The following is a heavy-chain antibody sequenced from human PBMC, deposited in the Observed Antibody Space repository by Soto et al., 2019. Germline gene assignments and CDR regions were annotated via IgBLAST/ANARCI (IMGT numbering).Heavy chain of an antibody. D-gene: IGHD7-27*01. V-gene: IGHV3-74*01. Sequence: EVQLVESGGGLVQPGGSLRLSCAASGFTFSSYWMHWVRQAPGKGLVWVSRINSDGISTTYADSVKGRFTVYRDNAKNTVYLQMNGLRAEDTAVFYCARDLGSRDYYGMDVWGQGTTVTVSS. J-gene: IGHJ6*02. CDR2: INSDGIST. CDR3: ARDLGSRDYYGMDV. CDR1: GFTFSSYW.